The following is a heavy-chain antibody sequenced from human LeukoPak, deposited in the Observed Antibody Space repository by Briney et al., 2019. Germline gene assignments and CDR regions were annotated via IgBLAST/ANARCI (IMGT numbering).Heavy chain of an antibody. CDR1: GFTFGSHW. CDR3: ASAVAGPFDP. J-gene: IGHJ5*02. Sequence: GGSLRLSCAPSGFTFGSHWMYWVRQAPGKGREWVANIRQNGREKYYVDSVRGRFTISRDNARNAVYLQMNSLRAEDTAVYYRASAVAGPFDPWGQGTLVTVSS. CDR2: IRQNGREK. D-gene: IGHD6-19*01. V-gene: IGHV3-7*02.